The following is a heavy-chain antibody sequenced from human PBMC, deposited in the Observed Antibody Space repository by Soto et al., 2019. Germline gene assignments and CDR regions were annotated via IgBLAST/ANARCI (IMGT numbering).Heavy chain of an antibody. CDR2: IIPIFGTA. V-gene: IGHV1-69*12. J-gene: IGHJ6*02. D-gene: IGHD3-16*01. CDR1: GGTFSSYA. CDR3: ARHLGGNHYYYGMDV. Sequence: QVQLVQSGAEVKKPGSSVKVSCKASGGTFSSYAISWVRQAPGQGLEWMGGIIPIFGTADYAQKFQGRVTMNADESTSTAYMALSSLRSEDTAVYYCARHLGGNHYYYGMDVWGQGTTVTVSS.